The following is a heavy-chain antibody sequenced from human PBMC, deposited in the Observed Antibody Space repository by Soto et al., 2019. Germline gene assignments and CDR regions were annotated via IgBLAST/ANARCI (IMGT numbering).Heavy chain of an antibody. V-gene: IGHV3-30-3*01. J-gene: IGHJ4*02. CDR1: GFTFSRYP. CDR2: ISFDETNK. Sequence: PGGSLRLSCATFGFTFSRYPIHWVRQAPGKGLEWVAGISFDETNKKYADSVRGRFTASRDNSMSTIYLQMDSLETDDTAAYFCAREEPHPAPLVFWGQGTQVTVSS. CDR3: AREEPHPAPLVF.